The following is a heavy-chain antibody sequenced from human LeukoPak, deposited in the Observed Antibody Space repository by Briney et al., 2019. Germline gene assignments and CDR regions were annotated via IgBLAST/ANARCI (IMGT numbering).Heavy chain of an antibody. CDR1: GYTFTSYG. V-gene: IGHV1-18*01. J-gene: IGHJ5*02. Sequence: ASVKVSCKASGYTFTSYGISWVRQAPGQGLEWMGWISAYNSNTNYVQKVQGRVTMTTDTSTSTAYMELRSLRSDDTAVYYRARNAENYDFWSGRNWFDPWGQGTLVTVSS. D-gene: IGHD3-3*01. CDR2: ISAYNSNT. CDR3: ARNAENYDFWSGRNWFDP.